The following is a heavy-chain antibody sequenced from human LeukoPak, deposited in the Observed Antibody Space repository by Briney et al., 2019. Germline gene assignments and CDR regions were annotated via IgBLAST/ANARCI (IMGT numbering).Heavy chain of an antibody. CDR3: AKDRNAWPTNFDS. J-gene: IGHJ4*02. V-gene: IGHV3-23*01. CDR2: FRSSCGTT. CDR1: GFTFNTYA. D-gene: IGHD5-24*01. Sequence: PGGSLRLSCAASGFTFNTYAVNCVRQSPGRGREGVSAFRSSCGTTHYADPVKGRFSISRDNSKNTLYRQMNSLRAEKPAIYYCAKDRNAWPTNFDSWGQGTLVTVSA.